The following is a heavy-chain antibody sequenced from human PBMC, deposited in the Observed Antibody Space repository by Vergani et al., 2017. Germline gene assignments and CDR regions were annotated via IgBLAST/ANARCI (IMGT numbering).Heavy chain of an antibody. J-gene: IGHJ4*02. D-gene: IGHD6-19*01. V-gene: IGHV3-11*06. Sequence: VQLLESGGGLVQPGGSLRLSCAASGFTFSDYYMSWIRQAPGKGLEWVSYISSSSSYTNYADSVKGRFTISRDNAKNSLYLQMNSLRAEDTAVYYCARDDPVAGTFDYWGQGTLVTVSS. CDR1: GFTFSDYY. CDR3: ARDDPVAGTFDY. CDR2: ISSSSSYT.